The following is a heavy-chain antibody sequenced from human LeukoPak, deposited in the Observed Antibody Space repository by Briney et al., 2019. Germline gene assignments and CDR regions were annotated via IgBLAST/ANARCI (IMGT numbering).Heavy chain of an antibody. CDR2: INPYSGDT. J-gene: IGHJ4*02. D-gene: IGHD6-13*01. Sequence: ASVKVSCKASGYTFTGYHIHWVRQAPGQGLEWMGRINPYSGDTNFAQKFQGRVTMTRDTSITTAYMDRSSLTPDDTAVYFCARDQGSLTRSWYTGYWGQGTQVTVSS. CDR1: GYTFTGYH. CDR3: ARDQGSLTRSWYTGY. V-gene: IGHV1-2*06.